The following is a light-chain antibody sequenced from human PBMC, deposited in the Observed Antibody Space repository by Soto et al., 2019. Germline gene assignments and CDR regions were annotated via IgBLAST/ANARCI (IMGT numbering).Light chain of an antibody. CDR1: SSNIGAPYN. CDR3: FSYAGDSTWV. CDR2: ANN. V-gene: IGLV1-40*01. Sequence: QPVLTQPPSVSGAPGQRVTISCTGSSSNIGAPYNVHWYQQLPGTVPKLLIYANNNRPSGVPDRFSGSRSGTSASLAITGLQAGDEADYYCFSYAGDSTWVFGGGTKLTVL. J-gene: IGLJ3*02.